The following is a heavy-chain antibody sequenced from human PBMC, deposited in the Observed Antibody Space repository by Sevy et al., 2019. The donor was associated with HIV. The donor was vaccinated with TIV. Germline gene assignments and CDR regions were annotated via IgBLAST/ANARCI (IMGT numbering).Heavy chain of an antibody. CDR1: GYILTALS. V-gene: IGHV1-24*01. CDR3: ASTMDYYESNGYYFDY. D-gene: IGHD3-22*01. Sequence: ASVKVSCKVSGYILTALSMHWVRQTPGKGLEWMVTFDPEDGKTIYAQKFQGRVTMTEDTSTHTAYMELSSLRSEDTAVYYCASTMDYYESNGYYFDYWGQGTLVTVSS. CDR2: FDPEDGKT. J-gene: IGHJ4*02.